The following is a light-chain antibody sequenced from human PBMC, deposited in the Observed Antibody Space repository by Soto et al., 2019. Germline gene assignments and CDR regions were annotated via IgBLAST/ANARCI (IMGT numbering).Light chain of an antibody. Sequence: QSVLTQPASVSGSPGQSITISCTGTSSDVGGYNYVSWYQHHPGKAPKLMIYDVSNRPSGVSNRFSGSKSGNTAALTISGLQAEDEADYYCGSYTSSSTRVFGGGTKPTVL. V-gene: IGLV2-14*03. CDR3: GSYTSSSTRV. CDR1: SSDVGGYNY. J-gene: IGLJ2*01. CDR2: DVS.